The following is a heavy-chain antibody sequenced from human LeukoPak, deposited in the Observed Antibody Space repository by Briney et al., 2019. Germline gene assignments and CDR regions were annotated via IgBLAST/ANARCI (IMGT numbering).Heavy chain of an antibody. D-gene: IGHD3-22*01. CDR2: IYSGGST. CDR1: GFTVSSNY. J-gene: IGHJ3*02. Sequence: GGSLRLSCAASGFTVSSNYMSWVRQAPGKGLEWVSLIYSGGSTYYADSVKGRFTISRHSSKNTLYLHMNSLRAEDTAVYYCAREANYYDSSGYYPDAFDIWGQGTMVTVSS. V-gene: IGHV3-53*04. CDR3: AREANYYDSSGYYPDAFDI.